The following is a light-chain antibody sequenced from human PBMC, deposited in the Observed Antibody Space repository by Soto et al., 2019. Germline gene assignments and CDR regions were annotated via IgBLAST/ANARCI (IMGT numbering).Light chain of an antibody. V-gene: IGLV2-14*01. CDR1: NSDVGGYNY. CDR3: SSYTSISTLYV. Sequence: QSALTQPASVSGSPGQSITISCTGTNSDVGGYNYVSWYQQHPGKAPELMIYEVSHRPSGVSNRFSGSKSDNTASLTISGLQAEEEADYYCSSYTSISTLYVFGTGNKVNVL. CDR2: EVS. J-gene: IGLJ1*01.